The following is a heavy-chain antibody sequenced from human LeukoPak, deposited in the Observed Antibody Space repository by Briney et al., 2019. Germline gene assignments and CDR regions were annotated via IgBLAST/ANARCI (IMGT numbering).Heavy chain of an antibody. D-gene: IGHD2-21*01. CDR3: LLNCSNSNCSPGV. CDR2: IYYSGST. CDR1: GGSISSGYYY. J-gene: IGHJ6*04. Sequence: PSETLSLTCSVSGGSISSGYYYWGWIRQPPGKGLEWIGSIYYSGSTFYNPSLKSRVTVSVDTSKNQFSLNVNSVTAADTAVYYCLLNCSNSNCSPGVWGKGTTVAVSP. V-gene: IGHV4-39*01.